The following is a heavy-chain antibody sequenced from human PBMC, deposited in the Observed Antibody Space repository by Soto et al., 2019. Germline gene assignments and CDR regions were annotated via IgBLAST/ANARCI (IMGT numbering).Heavy chain of an antibody. J-gene: IGHJ4*02. D-gene: IGHD4-17*01. CDR2: IYYSGST. CDR3: ATGLTTLDY. V-gene: IGHV4-59*01. Sequence: SETLSLTCAVSGASISDYYWSWIRQPPGKGLEWIGYIYYSGSTNYNPSLKSRVTISVDTSKNQFSLKLSSVTAADTAVYYCATGLTTLDYWGQGTLVTVSS. CDR1: GASISDYY.